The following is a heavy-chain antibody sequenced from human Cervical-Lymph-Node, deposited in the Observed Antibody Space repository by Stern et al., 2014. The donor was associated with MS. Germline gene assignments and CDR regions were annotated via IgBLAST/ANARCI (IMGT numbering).Heavy chain of an antibody. V-gene: IGHV5-51*03. J-gene: IGHJ4*02. D-gene: IGHD6-13*01. CDR2: IYPGDAET. Sequence: VQLVQSGAELKKPGESLRISCKGSGYSLTNNWIGWVRQMPGKGLEWMGIIYPGDAETGYSPSFQGQVTISADKSINTAYLQWSSLKASDTAMYYCARGRGIALRPDYWGQGTLVTVSS. CDR1: GYSLTNNW. CDR3: ARGRGIALRPDY.